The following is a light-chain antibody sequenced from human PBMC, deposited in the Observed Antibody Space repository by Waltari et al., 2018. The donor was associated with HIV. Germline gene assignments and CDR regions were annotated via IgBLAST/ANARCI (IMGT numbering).Light chain of an antibody. J-gene: IGLJ2*01. Sequence: QSLLTQPPSVSAAPGQIVTISCSGTHSTIGPNYISWYQHLPGTAPKLIIYDNDKRPAGIPDRFSGSKSGTSATLGVSGLQTGDEADYFCGTWDTTLSAVVFGGGTKLTVL. CDR1: HSTIGPNY. CDR2: DND. V-gene: IGLV1-51*01. CDR3: GTWDTTLSAVV.